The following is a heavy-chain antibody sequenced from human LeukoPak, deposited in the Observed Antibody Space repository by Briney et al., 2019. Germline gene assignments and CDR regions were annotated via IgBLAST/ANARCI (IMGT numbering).Heavy chain of an antibody. V-gene: IGHV3-53*01. J-gene: IGHJ3*02. Sequence: GGSLRLSCAASGFTVSSNYMSWVRQAPGKGLEWVSIIYSGGSTFYAGSVKGRFTISRDDSKNTLYLQMNSLRAEDTVVYYCARGGSYLSAFDIWGQGTMVTVSS. CDR1: GFTVSSNY. CDR3: ARGGSYLSAFDI. CDR2: IYSGGST. D-gene: IGHD1-26*01.